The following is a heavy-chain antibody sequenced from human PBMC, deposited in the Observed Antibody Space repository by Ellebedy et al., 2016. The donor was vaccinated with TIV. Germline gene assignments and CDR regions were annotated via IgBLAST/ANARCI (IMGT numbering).Heavy chain of an antibody. CDR2: IYHSGST. V-gene: IGHV4-4*02. Sequence: MPSETLSLTCTVSGGPIRSSNWWSWVRQPPGKGLEWLGEIYHSGSTNYNPSLKSRVTISVDKSKNQFSLKLSSVTAADTAVYYCARDHSTGYSGYDYYYYYGMDVWGQGTTVTVSS. J-gene: IGHJ6*02. CDR1: GGPIRSSNW. D-gene: IGHD5-12*01. CDR3: ARDHSTGYSGYDYYYYYGMDV.